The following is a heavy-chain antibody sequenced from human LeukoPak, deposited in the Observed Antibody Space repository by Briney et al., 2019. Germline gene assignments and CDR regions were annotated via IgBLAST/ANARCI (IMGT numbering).Heavy chain of an antibody. CDR1: GGSISSSSYY. D-gene: IGHD4-17*01. CDR3: ARRATAGDYVGWFGP. J-gene: IGHJ5*02. V-gene: IGHV4-39*01. Sequence: SETLSLTCTVSGGSISSSSYYWGWIRQPPGKGLEWIGSIYYSGSTYYNPSLKSRVTISVDTSKNQFSLKLSSVTAADTAVYYCARRATAGDYVGWFGPWGQGTLVTVSS. CDR2: IYYSGST.